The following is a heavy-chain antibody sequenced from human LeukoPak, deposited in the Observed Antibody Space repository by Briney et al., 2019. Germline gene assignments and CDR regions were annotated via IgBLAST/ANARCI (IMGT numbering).Heavy chain of an antibody. V-gene: IGHV1-2*02. Sequence: ASVKVSCKASGYTFTGYYMHWVRQAPGQGLEWIGWINPNSGGTNYAQKFQGRVTMTRDTSISTAYMELSRLRSEDTAVYYCARASIAARPDKEDYYYYYMDVWGKGTTVTVSS. CDR2: INPNSGGT. J-gene: IGHJ6*03. D-gene: IGHD6-6*01. CDR1: GYTFTGYY. CDR3: ARASIAARPDKEDYYYYYMDV.